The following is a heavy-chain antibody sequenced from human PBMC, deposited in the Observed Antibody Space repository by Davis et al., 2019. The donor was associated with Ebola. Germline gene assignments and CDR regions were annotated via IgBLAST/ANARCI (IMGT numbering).Heavy chain of an antibody. D-gene: IGHD2-2*01. CDR1: GYTFIYYY. CDR2: INPKSGAT. V-gene: IGHV1-2*02. CDR3: ARGPAANAPLDY. Sequence: ASLKVSCKAFGYTFIYYYINWVRQTPGQGLEWMGRINPKSGATTYAQRFQGRVTMTRDTSSGTAYMDLCSLKSDDTAVYYCARGPAANAPLDYWGQGTLVTVSS. J-gene: IGHJ4*02.